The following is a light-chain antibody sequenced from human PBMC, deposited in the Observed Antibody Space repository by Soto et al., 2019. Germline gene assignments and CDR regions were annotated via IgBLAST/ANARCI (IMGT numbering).Light chain of an antibody. J-gene: IGKJ4*01. CDR2: GAS. Sequence: ELVRTEYPATLSVAPGERAALSCRASQNVNSNLAWYQQKPAQAPRLLIYGASTRATGIPARFSGSGSGTEFTLTISNLQSEDFAVYYCQQYNNWPLTFGGGTKVEIK. CDR1: QNVNSN. CDR3: QQYNNWPLT. V-gene: IGKV3-15*01.